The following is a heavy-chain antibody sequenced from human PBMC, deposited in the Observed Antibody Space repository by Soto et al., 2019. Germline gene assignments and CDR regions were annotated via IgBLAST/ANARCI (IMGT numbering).Heavy chain of an antibody. D-gene: IGHD3-3*01. CDR2: IYYSGST. CDR1: GGSISSSSYY. Sequence: SETLSLTCTVSGGSISSSSYYWGWIRQPPGKGLEWIGSIYYSGSTYYNPSLKSRVTISVDTSKNQFSLKLSSVTAADTAVYYCARLLFWSGYSGKGYYYGMDVWGQGTTVTVSS. CDR3: ARLLFWSGYSGKGYYYGMDV. J-gene: IGHJ6*02. V-gene: IGHV4-39*01.